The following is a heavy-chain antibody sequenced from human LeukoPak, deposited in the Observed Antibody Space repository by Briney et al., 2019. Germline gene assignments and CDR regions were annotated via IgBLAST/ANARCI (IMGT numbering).Heavy chain of an antibody. CDR1: GFTFSSYS. Sequence: GGSLRLSCAASGFTFSSYSMSWVRQAPGKGLEWVSSISSSSSYIYHADSVKGRFTISRDNAKNSLYLQMSSLRAEDTAVYYCARVDSVLMVYAIDYWGQGTLVTVSS. CDR3: ARVDSVLMVYAIDY. D-gene: IGHD2-8*01. V-gene: IGHV3-21*01. CDR2: ISSSSSYI. J-gene: IGHJ4*02.